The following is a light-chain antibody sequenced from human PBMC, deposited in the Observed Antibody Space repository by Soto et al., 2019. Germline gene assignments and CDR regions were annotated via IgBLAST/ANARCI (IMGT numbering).Light chain of an antibody. J-gene: IGKJ1*01. CDR1: QGMSNY. CDR3: QNYNSGPRT. Sequence: DIQMTQSPSSLSASVGDRVTITCRASQGMSNYLAWYQQKPGKVPKLLIYAASTLQSGVPSRFSGSGSGTDLTLTISIRQPDDVSTYYCQNYNSGPRTFGQGTKVEIK. V-gene: IGKV1-27*01. CDR2: AAS.